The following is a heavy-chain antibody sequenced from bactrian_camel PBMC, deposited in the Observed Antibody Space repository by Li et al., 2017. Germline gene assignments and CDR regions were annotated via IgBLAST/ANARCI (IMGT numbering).Heavy chain of an antibody. CDR2: MNNRGTL. CDR1: EYPMSLRP. Sequence: HVQLVESGGGPVNPGGSLNLSCTVIEYPMSLRPTCVGWIRQAPGKEREGVAAMNNRGTLHYSRSVQGRFTISQDNDKNTVYLQMNNLKPEDTGMYYCAVDQPCGAFTNGPAFGYPRGFGHEGQGTQVTV. V-gene: IGHV3S53*01. J-gene: IGHJ4*01. D-gene: IGHD5*01.